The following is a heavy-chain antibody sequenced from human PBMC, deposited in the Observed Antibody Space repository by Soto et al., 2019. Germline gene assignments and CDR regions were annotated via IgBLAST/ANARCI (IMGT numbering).Heavy chain of an antibody. D-gene: IGHD4-4*01. V-gene: IGHV3-74*01. CDR3: ARSREGYSYFDY. Sequence: EVQLVESGGGLVQPGESLRLSCAASGFTFSTYWMHWVRQAPGKGLVWVSRVNSDGSSTTYADSVKGRFTLSRENAKNTLYLQMNSLRAEDTAVYCWARSREGYSYFDYWGQGILVTVSS. J-gene: IGHJ4*02. CDR1: GFTFSTYW. CDR2: VNSDGSST.